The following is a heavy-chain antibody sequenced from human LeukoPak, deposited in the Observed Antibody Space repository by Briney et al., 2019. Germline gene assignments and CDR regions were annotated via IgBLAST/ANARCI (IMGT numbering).Heavy chain of an antibody. J-gene: IGHJ6*03. D-gene: IGHD6-13*01. Sequence: SQTLSLTCTVSGVSVGSGDYFWSWIRQPRGKGLEWIGYIYFSGSTDSNPSLESRVTVSIDTSKNQFSLKLSSVTAADTAVYYCARGLVERYSSSWYDYHYMDVWGKGTTVTVSS. CDR3: ARGLVERYSSSWYDYHYMDV. V-gene: IGHV4-30-4*08. CDR2: IYFSGST. CDR1: GVSVGSGDYF.